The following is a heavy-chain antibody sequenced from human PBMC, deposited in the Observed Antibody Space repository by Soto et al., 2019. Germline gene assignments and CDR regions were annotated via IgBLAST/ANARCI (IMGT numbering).Heavy chain of an antibody. D-gene: IGHD6-13*01. J-gene: IGHJ4*02. CDR1: GYTFTSYD. CDR3: ALISNRQYSSREH. V-gene: IGHV1-8*01. Sequence: QVQLVKSGAEVKKTGASVKVSYKASGYTFTSYDINWVRQATGQGLEWMGWMNPNSGNTGYAQKFQCRVNMTRNTSRSTAYMEQSSLRSEDKAGYYCALISNRQYSSREHWGQGTRVTVS. CDR2: MNPNSGNT.